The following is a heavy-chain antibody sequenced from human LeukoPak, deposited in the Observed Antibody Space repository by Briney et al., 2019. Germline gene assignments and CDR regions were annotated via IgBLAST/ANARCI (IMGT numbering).Heavy chain of an antibody. CDR1: GFIFSSYS. D-gene: IGHD3-9*01. Sequence: GGSLRLSCAASGFIFSSYSMNWVRQAPGKGLEGVAYISSSSRTISYADSVKGRLTISRDNAKNSLHLQMNSLRDEDTAVYYCERDLTGAGDYWGQGTLVTVSS. J-gene: IGHJ4*02. V-gene: IGHV3-48*02. CDR2: ISSSSRTI. CDR3: ERDLTGAGDY.